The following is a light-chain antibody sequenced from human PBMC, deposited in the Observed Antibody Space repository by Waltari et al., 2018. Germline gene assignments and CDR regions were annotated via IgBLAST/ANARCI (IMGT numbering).Light chain of an antibody. V-gene: IGLV10-54*04. CDR3: STWDISLNTHV. Sequence: QAGLTQPPSVSKGLRQTATLTCTGNNNNVGNQGALWLQQHPAHPPKLLSYRNNNRPSAISERFSASRSGNTASLTITELQPEDEADYYCSTWDISLNTHVFGTGTKVTVL. J-gene: IGLJ1*01. CDR2: RNN. CDR1: NNNVGNQG.